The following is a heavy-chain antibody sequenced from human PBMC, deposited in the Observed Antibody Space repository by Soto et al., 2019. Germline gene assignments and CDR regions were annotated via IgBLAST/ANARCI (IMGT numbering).Heavy chain of an antibody. J-gene: IGHJ5*02. V-gene: IGHV4-4*02. D-gene: IGHD2-8*01. Sequence: SETLSLTCGVSGGSISSINWWSWVRQSPRKGLEWIGEIYHSGTTNYNPSLESRVTLSVDKSKNQIYLKLTSMTAADTAVYFCARSQGVSATHRFDAWGQGTLVTVS. CDR1: GGSISSINW. CDR3: ARSQGVSATHRFDA. CDR2: IYHSGTT.